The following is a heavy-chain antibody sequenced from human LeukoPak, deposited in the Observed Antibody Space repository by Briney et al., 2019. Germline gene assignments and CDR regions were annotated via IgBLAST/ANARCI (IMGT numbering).Heavy chain of an antibody. CDR1: GYTFTSYY. D-gene: IGHD3-9*01. J-gene: IGHJ4*02. CDR2: INPSGGST. V-gene: IGHV1-46*03. CDR3: ARLPFRYAFDN. Sequence: ASVKVSCKASGYTFTSYYMHWVRQAPGQGLEWMGIINPSGGSTSYAQKFQGRVTMTRDTSTSTVYMELSSLKSEDTAVYYCARLPFRYAFDNWGQGTLVTVSS.